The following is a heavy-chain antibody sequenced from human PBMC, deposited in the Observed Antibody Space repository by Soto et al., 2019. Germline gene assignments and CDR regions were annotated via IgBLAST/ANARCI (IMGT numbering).Heavy chain of an antibody. CDR1: GGSLSTNP. J-gene: IGHJ4*02. V-gene: IGHV1-69*06. CDR2: TGSGTGPG. CDR3: ARRDSGGFYRFFDS. D-gene: IGHD2-15*01. Sequence: QVQLVQSGTEVKKPGSSVKVSCKASGGSLSTNPISWVRQAPGQGLEWMGGTGSGTGPGNHAQKFQGRLTVIADKTTSTVYMELNNLSSEDTAVYYCARRDSGGFYRFFDSWGQGTLVTVSS.